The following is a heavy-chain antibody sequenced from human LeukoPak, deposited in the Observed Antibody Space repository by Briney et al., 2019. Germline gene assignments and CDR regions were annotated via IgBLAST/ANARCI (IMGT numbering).Heavy chain of an antibody. J-gene: IGHJ4*02. CDR1: GYSISSSYF. Sequence: SETLSLTCTVSGYSISSSYFWGWIRQPPGKGLECIETIYHSGSTYYNPSLKSRVTISVDTSKNQFSLKLNSVTAADTAVYYCARGYYGSGSYYNGLGYWGQGTLVTVSS. CDR2: IYHSGST. V-gene: IGHV4-38-2*02. D-gene: IGHD3-10*01. CDR3: ARGYYGSGSYYNGLGY.